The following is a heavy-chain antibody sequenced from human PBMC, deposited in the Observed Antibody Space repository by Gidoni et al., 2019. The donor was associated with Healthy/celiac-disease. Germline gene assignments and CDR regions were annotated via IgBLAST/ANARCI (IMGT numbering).Heavy chain of an antibody. CDR3: ATSGIGAANWFDP. Sequence: EVQLVQYGAEVKKPGESRKISCKGSRYSFTSYWIGWVRQMPGKGLEWMGIIYPGDSDTRYSPSFQGQVTISADKSISTAYLQWSRLKASDTAMYYCATSGIGAANWFDPWGQGTLVTVSS. V-gene: IGHV5-51*01. CDR1: RYSFTSYW. J-gene: IGHJ5*02. CDR2: IYPGDSDT. D-gene: IGHD3-10*01.